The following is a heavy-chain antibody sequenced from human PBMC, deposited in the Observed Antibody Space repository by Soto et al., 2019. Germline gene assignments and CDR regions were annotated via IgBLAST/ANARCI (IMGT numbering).Heavy chain of an antibody. V-gene: IGHV3-48*01. CDR3: ARTSSGWYAHLGAFDY. CDR2: ISSSSTI. D-gene: IGHD6-19*01. CDR1: GFTFSSYS. J-gene: IGHJ4*02. Sequence: GGSLRLSCVASGFTFSSYSMNWVRQAPGKGLEWVSYISSSSTIYYADSVKGRFTISRDNAKNSLYLQMNSLRAEDTAVYYCARTSSGWYAHLGAFDYWGQGTLVTVSS.